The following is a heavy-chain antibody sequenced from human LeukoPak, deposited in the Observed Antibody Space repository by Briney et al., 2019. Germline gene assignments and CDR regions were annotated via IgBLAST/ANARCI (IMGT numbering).Heavy chain of an antibody. CDR3: ARDRLYCSSTSCRNWFDP. CDR1: GGSVSSGSYY. J-gene: IGHJ5*02. D-gene: IGHD2-2*01. Sequence: SETLSLTCTVSGGSVSSGSYYWSWIRQPPGKGLEWIGYIYYSGSTNYNPTLKSRVTKSVDTSKNQFSLKLSSVTAADTAVYYCARDRLYCSSTSCRNWFDPWGQGTLVTVSS. CDR2: IYYSGST. V-gene: IGHV4-61*01.